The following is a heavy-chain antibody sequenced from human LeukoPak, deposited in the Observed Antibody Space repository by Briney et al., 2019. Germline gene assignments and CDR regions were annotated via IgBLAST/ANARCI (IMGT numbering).Heavy chain of an antibody. CDR2: IYYSGST. CDR1: GGSISSSSYY. J-gene: IGHJ5*02. Sequence: SETLSLTCTVSGGSISSSSYYWGWIRQPPGKGLEWIGSIYYSGSTYYNPSLKSRVTISVDTSKNQFSLKLSSVTAADTAVYYCARDRGDYGDYGGFDPWGQGTLVTVSS. CDR3: ARDRGDYGDYGGFDP. V-gene: IGHV4-39*07. D-gene: IGHD4-17*01.